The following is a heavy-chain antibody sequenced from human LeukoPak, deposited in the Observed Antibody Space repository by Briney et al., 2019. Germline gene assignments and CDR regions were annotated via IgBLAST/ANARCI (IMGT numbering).Heavy chain of an antibody. CDR2: ISSSGSTI. D-gene: IGHD6-19*01. J-gene: IGHJ4*02. CDR3: AKDSRAVARLNYFDY. V-gene: IGHV3-48*03. Sequence: GGSLRLSCAASGFTFSSYEMNWVRQAPGKGLEWVSYISSSGSTIYYADSVKGRFTISRDNAKNSLYLQMNSLRADDTAVYYCAKDSRAVARLNYFDYWGQGTLVTVSS. CDR1: GFTFSSYE.